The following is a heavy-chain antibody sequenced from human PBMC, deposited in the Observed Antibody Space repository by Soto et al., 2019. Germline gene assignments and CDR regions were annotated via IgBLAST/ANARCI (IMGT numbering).Heavy chain of an antibody. CDR2: ISGSGGST. J-gene: IGHJ4*02. CDR1: GFTFSSYA. CDR3: AKDKTDIAVPSHFDY. V-gene: IGHV3-23*01. D-gene: IGHD6-19*01. Sequence: GSLRLSCEDSGFTFSSYAMSWFRQDPLKGLEWVSAISGSGGSTYYADSVKGRFTISRDNSKNTLYLQMNSLRAEDTAVYYCAKDKTDIAVPSHFDYWGQGTIVSFSS.